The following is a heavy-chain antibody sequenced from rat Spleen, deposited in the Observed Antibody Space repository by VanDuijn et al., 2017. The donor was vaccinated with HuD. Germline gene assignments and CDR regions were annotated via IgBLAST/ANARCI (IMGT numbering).Heavy chain of an antibody. CDR2: ISIGGGT. CDR1: GFSLTSNG. J-gene: IGHJ4*01. V-gene: IGHV2S12*01. D-gene: IGHD1-11*01. CDR3: TGDLDGNYGCMDA. Sequence: QVQLKESGPGLVQPSQTLSLTCTVSGFSLTSNGVSWVRQPPGKGLEWIAAISIGGGTYYNSALKSRLSISRDTSKSQVFLKMNSLQTEDTATYYCTGDLDGNYGCMDAWGQGASVTVSS.